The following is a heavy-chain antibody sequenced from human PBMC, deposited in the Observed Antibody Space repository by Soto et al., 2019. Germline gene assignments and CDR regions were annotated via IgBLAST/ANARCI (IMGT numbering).Heavy chain of an antibody. D-gene: IGHD3-10*01. CDR2: ISGGGDTT. CDR1: GFTFNNYA. V-gene: IGHV3-23*01. Sequence: EVQLLESGGGLVQPGGSLRLSCAASGFTFNNYAMTWVRQAPGKGLEWVSAISGGGDTTSYADSVKGRFTVSRDGSKTTLYLQMSSLRAEDTALYYCAKVRGGSGSLTPRVDFWGQGTLVTVSS. CDR3: AKVRGGSGSLTPRVDF. J-gene: IGHJ4*02.